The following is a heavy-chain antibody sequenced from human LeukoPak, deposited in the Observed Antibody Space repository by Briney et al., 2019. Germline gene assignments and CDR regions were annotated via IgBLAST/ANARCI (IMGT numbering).Heavy chain of an antibody. D-gene: IGHD2-15*01. CDR2: TYHRSKWYN. Sequence: SQTLSLTCAISGDSVSSNSAAWNWIRQSPSRGLEWLGRTYHRSKWYNNYAVSVKSRITITPDTSKNQFSLKLSSVTAADTAVYYCARFDGPVVVVAAGFDYWGQGTLVTVSS. V-gene: IGHV6-1*01. CDR3: ARFDGPVVVVAAGFDY. CDR1: GDSVSSNSAA. J-gene: IGHJ4*02.